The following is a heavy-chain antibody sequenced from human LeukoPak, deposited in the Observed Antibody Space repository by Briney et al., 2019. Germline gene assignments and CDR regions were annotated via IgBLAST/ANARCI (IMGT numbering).Heavy chain of an antibody. CDR2: ISYDGSNK. J-gene: IGHJ4*02. CDR3: AKGVRDPFDY. Sequence: ETGGSLRLSCAASGFSFSIYGMHWVRQAPGKGLEWVAVISYDGSNKYYADSVKGRFTISRDNSKNTLYLQMNSLRAEDTAVYYCAKGVRDPFDYWGQGTLVTVSS. V-gene: IGHV3-30*18. CDR1: GFSFSIYG. D-gene: IGHD1-1*01.